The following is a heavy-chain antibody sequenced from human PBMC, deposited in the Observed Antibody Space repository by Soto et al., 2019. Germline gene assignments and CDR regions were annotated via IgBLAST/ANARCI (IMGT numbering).Heavy chain of an antibody. CDR1: GYTFTSYA. CDR3: ARGILEPRGLWPQHFDY. D-gene: IGHD1-1*01. CDR2: INAGNGNT. Sequence: ASVKVSCKASGYTFTSYAMHWVRQAPGQRLEWMGWINAGNGNTKYSQKFQGRVTITRDTSASTAYMELSSLRSEDTAVYYCARGILEPRGLWPQHFDYWGQGTLVTVSS. J-gene: IGHJ4*02. V-gene: IGHV1-3*01.